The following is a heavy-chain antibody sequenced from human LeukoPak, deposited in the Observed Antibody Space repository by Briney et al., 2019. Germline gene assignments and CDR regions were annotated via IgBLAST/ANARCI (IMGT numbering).Heavy chain of an antibody. Sequence: PGGSLRLSCAASGFTFSDYYMSRLRQAPGKGLEWVSYISSSGSTIYYADSVKGRFTISRDNAKNSLYLQMNSLRAEDTAVYYCARVGDYDFWRDDAFDIWGQGTMVTVSS. V-gene: IGHV3-11*04. CDR2: ISSSGSTI. CDR1: GFTFSDYY. D-gene: IGHD3-3*01. J-gene: IGHJ3*02. CDR3: ARVGDYDFWRDDAFDI.